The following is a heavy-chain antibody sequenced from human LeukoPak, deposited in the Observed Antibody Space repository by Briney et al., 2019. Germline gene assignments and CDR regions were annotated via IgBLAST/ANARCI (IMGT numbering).Heavy chain of an antibody. Sequence: LRLSCAASGYTFSSYEMNWVRQPPGKGLEWIGYIYYSGSTYYNPSLKSRVTISVDTSKNQFSLKLSSVTAADTAVYYCARLPYYTNWFDPWGQGTLVTVSS. CDR1: GYTFSSYEMN. J-gene: IGHJ5*02. V-gene: IGHV4-30-4*08. CDR3: ARLPYYTNWFDP. CDR2: IYYSGST. D-gene: IGHD3-10*01.